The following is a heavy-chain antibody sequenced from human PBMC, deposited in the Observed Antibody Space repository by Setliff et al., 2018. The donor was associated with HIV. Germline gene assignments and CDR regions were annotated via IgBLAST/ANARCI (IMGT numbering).Heavy chain of an antibody. CDR3: ARDRGYDFWSGYYTGAGDAFDI. CDR1: GFTFSSYA. Sequence: LSLSCAASGFTFSSYAMNWVRQAPGKGLEWVAVISYDGSNKYYADSVKGRFTISRDNSKNTLYLQMNSLRAEDTAVYYCARDRGYDFWSGYYTGAGDAFDIWGQGTMVTVSS. J-gene: IGHJ3*02. CDR2: ISYDGSNK. V-gene: IGHV3-30*04. D-gene: IGHD3-3*01.